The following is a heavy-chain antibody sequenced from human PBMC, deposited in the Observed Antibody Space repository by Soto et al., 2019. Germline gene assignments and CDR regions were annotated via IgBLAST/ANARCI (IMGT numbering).Heavy chain of an antibody. D-gene: IGHD6-13*01. Sequence: GGSLRLSCAASGFTFSSYAMSWVRQAPGKGLEWVSAISGSGGSTYYADSVKGRFTISRDNSKNTLYLQMNSLRAEDTAVYYCAKAQGSSSRGDYFDYWGQGTLVTVSS. J-gene: IGHJ4*02. CDR1: GFTFSSYA. CDR2: ISGSGGST. CDR3: AKAQGSSSRGDYFDY. V-gene: IGHV3-23*01.